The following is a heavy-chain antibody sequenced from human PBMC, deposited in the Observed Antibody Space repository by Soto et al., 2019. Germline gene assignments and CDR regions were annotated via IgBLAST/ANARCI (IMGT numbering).Heavy chain of an antibody. CDR3: ATSVFP. V-gene: IGHV4-31*03. Sequence: QVQLQESSPGLVKPSQTLSLTCTVSGGSISSGGYYWSWIRQHPGKGLEWIGYIYYSGNTYYNPSLKIRVTRSVYTSKNQFSLKRTSVTAADTDVYYCATSVFPWGQGTLVTVSS. J-gene: IGHJ5*02. CDR2: IYYSGNT. CDR1: GGSISSGGYY.